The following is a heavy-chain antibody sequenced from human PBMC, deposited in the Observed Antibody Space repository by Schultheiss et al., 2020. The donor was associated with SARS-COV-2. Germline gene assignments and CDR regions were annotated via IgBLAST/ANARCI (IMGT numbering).Heavy chain of an antibody. Sequence: GESLKISCAASGFTFSNAWMSWVRQAPGKGLEWVGRIKSKTDGGTTDYAAPVKGRFTISRDDSKNTAYLQMNSLKTEDTAVYYCTATVTTRYYYYGMDVWGQGTTVTVSS. V-gene: IGHV3-15*01. CDR1: GFTFSNAW. CDR2: IKSKTDGGTT. J-gene: IGHJ6*02. D-gene: IGHD4-17*01. CDR3: TATVTTRYYYYGMDV.